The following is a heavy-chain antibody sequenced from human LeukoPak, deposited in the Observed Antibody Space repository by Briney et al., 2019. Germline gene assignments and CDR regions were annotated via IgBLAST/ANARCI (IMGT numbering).Heavy chain of an antibody. Sequence: SETLSLTCAVYGGSFSGYYWSWIRQPPGKGLEWIGEINHSRCTNYNPSLKSRVTISVDTSKNQFSLKLSSVTAADTAVYYCARDYYDSSGLIDYWGQGTLVTVS. CDR3: ARDYYDSSGLIDY. V-gene: IGHV4-34*01. CDR1: GGSFSGYY. J-gene: IGHJ4*02. CDR2: INHSRCT. D-gene: IGHD3-22*01.